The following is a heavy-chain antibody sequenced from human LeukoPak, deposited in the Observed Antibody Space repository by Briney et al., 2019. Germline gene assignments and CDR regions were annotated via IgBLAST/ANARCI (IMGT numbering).Heavy chain of an antibody. Sequence: PGGSLRLSCAASGFTFSSYSMNWVRQAPGKGLEWVSSISTSSDYIYYADSVKGRFTITRDNPKNSLYLQMSSLRPEDTALYYCAKSSGDSYFDYWGQGTLVTVSS. J-gene: IGHJ4*02. V-gene: IGHV3-21*04. D-gene: IGHD3-10*01. CDR2: ISTSSDYI. CDR3: AKSSGDSYFDY. CDR1: GFTFSSYS.